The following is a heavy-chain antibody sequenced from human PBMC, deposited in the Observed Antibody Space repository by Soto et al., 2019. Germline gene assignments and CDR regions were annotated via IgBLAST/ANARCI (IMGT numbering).Heavy chain of an antibody. CDR1: GGSFSGYY. CDR3: ARYPQARYCSSTSCRRGGMDV. CDR2: INHSGST. J-gene: IGHJ6*04. D-gene: IGHD2-2*01. Sequence: QVQLQQWGAGLLKPSETLSLTCAVYGGSFSGYYWSWIRQPPGQGLEWIGEINHSGSTNYNPSLKSRVTISVDTSKNQFSLKLSSVTAADTAVYYCARYPQARYCSSTSCRRGGMDVWGKGTTVTVSS. V-gene: IGHV4-34*01.